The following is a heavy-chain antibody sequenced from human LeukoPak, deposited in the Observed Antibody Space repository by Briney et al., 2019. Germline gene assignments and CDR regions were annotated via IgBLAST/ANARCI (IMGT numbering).Heavy chain of an antibody. D-gene: IGHD3-22*01. CDR1: GFTFDDYG. CDR3: ARDHYYDSSFDY. CDR2: INWNGGST. Sequence: GGSLRLSCAASGFTFDDYGMSWVRQAPGKGLEWVSGINWNGGSTGYADSVKGRFTISRDNAKNTLYLQMNSLRAEDTAVYYCARDHYYDSSFDYWGQGTLVTVSS. V-gene: IGHV3-20*04. J-gene: IGHJ4*02.